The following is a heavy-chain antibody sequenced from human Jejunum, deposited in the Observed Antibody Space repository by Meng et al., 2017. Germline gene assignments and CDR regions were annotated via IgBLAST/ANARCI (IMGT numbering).Heavy chain of an antibody. V-gene: IGHV4-4*02. Sequence: VAVEARGTGLVSASGPLSLPCAVSGGSITGTNWWTWVRQAPGKGLVWIGEIYHSGTTNYNPSLKSRVAISADKSKNQFSINLYSLSAADTAVYYCATRTRDSFDYWGQGSLVTVSS. D-gene: IGHD1-7*01. CDR3: ATRTRDSFDY. CDR1: GGSITGTNW. CDR2: IYHSGTT. J-gene: IGHJ4*02.